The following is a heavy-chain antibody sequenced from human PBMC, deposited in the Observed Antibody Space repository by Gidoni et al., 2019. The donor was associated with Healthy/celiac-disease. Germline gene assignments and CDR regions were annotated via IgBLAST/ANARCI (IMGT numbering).Heavy chain of an antibody. CDR2: IKSKTDGGTT. Sequence: EVQLVESGGGLVKPGGSLRLSCAASGFTFSNAWMSWVRQAPGKGLEWVGRIKSKTDGGTTDYAAPVKGRFTISRDDSKNTLYLQMNSLKTEDTAVYYCTTDDYGDYFDAFDIWGQGTMVTVSS. V-gene: IGHV3-15*01. CDR1: GFTFSNAW. J-gene: IGHJ3*02. D-gene: IGHD4-17*01. CDR3: TTDDYGDYFDAFDI.